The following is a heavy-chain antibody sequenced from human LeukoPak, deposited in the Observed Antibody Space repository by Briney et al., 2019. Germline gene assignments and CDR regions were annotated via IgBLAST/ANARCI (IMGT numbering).Heavy chain of an antibody. J-gene: IGHJ4*02. D-gene: IGHD6-19*01. CDR3: ARFLGTIAVAGKGYFDY. CDR2: IYSGGST. CDR1: GFTVSGNY. V-gene: IGHV3-53*04. Sequence: GGSLRLSCAASGFTVSGNYMSWVRQAPGKGLEWVSVIYSGGSTYYADSVKGRFTISRHNSKNTLYLQMNSLRAEDTAVYYCARFLGTIAVAGKGYFDYWGQGTLVTVSS.